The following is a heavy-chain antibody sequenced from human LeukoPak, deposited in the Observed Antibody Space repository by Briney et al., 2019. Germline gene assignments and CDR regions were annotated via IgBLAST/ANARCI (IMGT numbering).Heavy chain of an antibody. Sequence: GGSLRLSCPASGFTFSDYYMSWIRQAPGKGLEWVSYISSSGSTIYYADSVKGRFTISRDNAKNSLYLQMNSLRAEDTAVYYCARDGNSIVGATTRNYWGQGTLVTVSS. CDR3: ARDGNSIVGATTRNY. CDR2: ISSSGSTI. J-gene: IGHJ4*02. CDR1: GFTFSDYY. V-gene: IGHV3-11*04. D-gene: IGHD1-26*01.